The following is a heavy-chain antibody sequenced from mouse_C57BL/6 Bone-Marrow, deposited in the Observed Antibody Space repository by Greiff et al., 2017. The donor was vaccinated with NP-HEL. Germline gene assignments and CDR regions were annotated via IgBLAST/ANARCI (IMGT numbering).Heavy chain of an antibody. Sequence: QVHVKQSGAELARPGASVKLSCKAFGYTFTSYGISWVKQRTGQGLEWIGEIYPRSGNTYYNEKFKGKATLTADKSSSTAYMELRSLTSEDSAVYFCARGGYYFDYWCQGTTLTVSS. V-gene: IGHV1-81*01. CDR2: IYPRSGNT. CDR1: GYTFTSYG. J-gene: IGHJ2*01. CDR3: ARGGYYFDY.